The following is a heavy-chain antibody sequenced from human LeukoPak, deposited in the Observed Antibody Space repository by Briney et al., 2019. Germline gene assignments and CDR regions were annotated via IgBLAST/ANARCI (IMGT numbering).Heavy chain of an antibody. J-gene: IGHJ3*02. Sequence: ASVKVSCKASGYTFTSYYMHWVRQAPGQGLEWMGIINPSGGSTSYAQKSQGRVTMTSDMSTSTDYMELSSLRSEDTAVYYCASLDYGDYAGAFDIWGQGTMVTVSS. CDR3: ASLDYGDYAGAFDI. CDR1: GYTFTSYY. V-gene: IGHV1-46*04. D-gene: IGHD4-17*01. CDR2: INPSGGST.